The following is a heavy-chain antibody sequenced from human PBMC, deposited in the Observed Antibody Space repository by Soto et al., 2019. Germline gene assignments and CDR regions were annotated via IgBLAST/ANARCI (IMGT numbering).Heavy chain of an antibody. D-gene: IGHD3-10*01. CDR1: GGSISSGSYY. V-gene: IGHV4-31*01. J-gene: IGHJ6*02. CDR2: IYYSGST. Sequence: QVQLQESGPGLVKPSQTLSLTCTVSGGSISSGSYYWSWIRQLPGKGLAWIGYIYYSGSTYYNPSLNTLVTISVDTSKNQFSLKLNSVTAADTAVYYCATRTDYYYGSGSLGGMDVWGQGTTVTVSS. CDR3: ATRTDYYYGSGSLGGMDV.